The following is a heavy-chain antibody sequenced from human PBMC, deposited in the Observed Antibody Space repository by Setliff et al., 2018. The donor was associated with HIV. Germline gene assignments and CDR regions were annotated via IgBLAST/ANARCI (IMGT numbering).Heavy chain of an antibody. J-gene: IGHJ6*02. CDR1: GGSISSDNW. CDR2: IYHSEYT. V-gene: IGHV4-4*02. Sequence: TLSLTCAVSGGSISSDNWWTWVRQPPGKGLEWIGEIYHSEYTNYNASLKSRVSMSVDKSKNQFSLKPTSVTAADTAVYYCARGHCSGTNCYGVDYYGMDVWGQGTTVTVSS. CDR3: ARGHCSGTNCYGVDYYGMDV. D-gene: IGHD2-2*01.